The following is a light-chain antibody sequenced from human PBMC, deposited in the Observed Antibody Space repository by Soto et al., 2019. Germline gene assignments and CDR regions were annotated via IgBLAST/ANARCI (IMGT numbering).Light chain of an antibody. CDR1: SSDIGGYNY. Sequence: QSALTQPRSVSGSPGQSVTISRTGTSSDIGGYNYVSWYQQHPGKAPKLIIFDVSERPSGVPARFSGSKSGNTASLTISGLQADDEADYYCCSYAGSYTYVFGSGTKVTVL. CDR3: CSYAGSYTYV. V-gene: IGLV2-11*01. J-gene: IGLJ1*01. CDR2: DVS.